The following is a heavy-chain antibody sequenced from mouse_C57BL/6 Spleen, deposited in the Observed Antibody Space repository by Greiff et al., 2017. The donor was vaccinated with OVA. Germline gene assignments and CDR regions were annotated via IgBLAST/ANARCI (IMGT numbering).Heavy chain of an antibody. CDR2: INSAGSST. Sequence: EVKLMESEGGLVQPGSSMKLSCTASGFTFSDYYMAWVRQVPDKGLEWVANINSAGSSTYSLDSLKSRFIISRDNAKNILYLQMSSLKSEDTATYYCARGWDFDYWGQGTTLTVSS. V-gene: IGHV5-16*01. J-gene: IGHJ2*01. CDR1: GFTFSDYY. CDR3: ARGWDFDY. D-gene: IGHD4-1*01.